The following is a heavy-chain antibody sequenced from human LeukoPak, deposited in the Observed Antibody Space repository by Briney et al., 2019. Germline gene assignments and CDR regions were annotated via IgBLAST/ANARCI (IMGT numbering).Heavy chain of an antibody. CDR1: GFTVSSNY. CDR3: ATSYCSRGSCYPQYFQH. J-gene: IGHJ1*01. Sequence: GGSLRLSCAASGFTVSSNYMSWVRQAPGKGLEWDSLLYSGGNTYYADSAKGRFTISRDNSKNTLYLQTNSLRAEDTAVYYRATSYCSRGSCYPQYFQHWGQGTLVTASS. D-gene: IGHD2-15*01. V-gene: IGHV3-66*02. CDR2: LYSGGNT.